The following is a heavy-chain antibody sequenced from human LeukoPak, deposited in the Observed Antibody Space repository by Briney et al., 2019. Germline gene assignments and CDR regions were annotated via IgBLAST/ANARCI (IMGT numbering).Heavy chain of an antibody. CDR2: ISWNSGSI. D-gene: IGHD3-9*01. J-gene: IGHJ4*02. CDR3: AKDMRDYDVFTGYFPFDY. V-gene: IGHV3-9*01. CDR1: GFTFDDYA. Sequence: GGSLRLSCAASGFTFDDYAMHWVRQAPGKGLEWVSGISWNSGSIGYADSVKGRFTISRDNTKNSLYLQMNSLRAEDTALYYCAKDMRDYDVFTGYFPFDYWGRGTLVAVSS.